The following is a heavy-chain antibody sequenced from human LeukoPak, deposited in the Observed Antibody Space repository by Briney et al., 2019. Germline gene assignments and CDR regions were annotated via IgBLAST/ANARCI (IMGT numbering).Heavy chain of an antibody. Sequence: ASVKVSCTVSGFLFTGQFIHWVRQAPGQGLEWMGWVNPKSGGTNSAPKFRGRVTMTVDTSITTIYMELRSLRSEDTAVYYCVRDDDTLAYGVGYYMDVWGKGTTVTVTS. D-gene: IGHD3-16*01. CDR2: VNPKSGGT. CDR1: GFLFTGQF. V-gene: IGHV1-2*02. CDR3: VRDDDTLAYGVGYYMDV. J-gene: IGHJ6*03.